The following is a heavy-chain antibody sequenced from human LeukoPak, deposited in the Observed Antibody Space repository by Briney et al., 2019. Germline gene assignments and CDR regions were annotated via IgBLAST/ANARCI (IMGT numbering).Heavy chain of an antibody. J-gene: IGHJ5*02. Sequence: PSQTLSLTCTVSGGSISSGDYFWSWIRQHPGKGLEWIGYIYYSGSTYYNPSLKSRVAISVDTSKNQFSLTVSSVTAADTAVYYCARHKYSSSWYASERYNWFDPWGQGTLVTVSS. CDR2: IYYSGST. CDR1: GGSISSGDYF. CDR3: ARHKYSSSWYASERYNWFDP. D-gene: IGHD6-13*01. V-gene: IGHV4-31*03.